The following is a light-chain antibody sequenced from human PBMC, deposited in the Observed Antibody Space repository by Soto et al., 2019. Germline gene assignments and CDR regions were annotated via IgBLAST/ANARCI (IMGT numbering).Light chain of an antibody. CDR2: GAS. Sequence: EIVLTQSPVTLSLSPGERATLSCRASQSVSSGYLAWYQQKPGQAPRLLIYGASGRATGIPDRFSGSGSGTDCTLTISRLEPEDSAVYYCQQYGTPPPRSFGQGTKLEIK. J-gene: IGKJ2*01. CDR1: QSVSSGY. V-gene: IGKV3-20*01. CDR3: QQYGTPPPRS.